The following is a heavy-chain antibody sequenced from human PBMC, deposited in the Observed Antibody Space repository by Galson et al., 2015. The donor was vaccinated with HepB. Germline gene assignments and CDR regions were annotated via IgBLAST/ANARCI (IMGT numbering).Heavy chain of an antibody. J-gene: IGHJ4*02. D-gene: IGHD3-3*01. Sequence: TLSLTCTVSGGSISSGSYYWSWIRQPAGKGLEWIGRIYISGSTNYNPSLKSRVTMSVDTSKNQFSLKLSSVTAADTAVYYCARGGGDLEWLPIYFDYWGQGTLVTVSS. CDR2: IYISGST. CDR1: GGSISSGSYY. CDR3: ARGGGDLEWLPIYFDY. V-gene: IGHV4-61*02.